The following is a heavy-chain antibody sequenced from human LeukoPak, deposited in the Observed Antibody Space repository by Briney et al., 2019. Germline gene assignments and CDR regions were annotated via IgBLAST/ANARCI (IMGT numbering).Heavy chain of an antibody. Sequence: GGSLRLSCVVSGFTLSSRWMMWVRQAPGKGLEWMTNINRDGSEKNYVDSVKGRSTITRDNAENSLYLQMNSLKVEDTAIYYCATYDSWSGYNIAYWGQGTLVTVSS. CDR3: ATYDSWSGYNIAY. V-gene: IGHV3-7*03. CDR1: GFTLSSRW. D-gene: IGHD3-3*01. J-gene: IGHJ4*02. CDR2: INRDGSEK.